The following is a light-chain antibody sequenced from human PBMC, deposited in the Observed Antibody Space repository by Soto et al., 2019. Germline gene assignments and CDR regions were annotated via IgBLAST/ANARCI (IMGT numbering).Light chain of an antibody. CDR3: QQYNEGPQIT. CDR1: QSISSN. CDR2: GAS. Sequence: EIVLTQSPATLSVSPGERATLSCRASQSISSNLAWYQQKPGQAPSLLISGASTRATGIPARFSGSGSGSEFTLTISSLQSEDFAVYYCQQYNEGPQITVGQGTRLEIK. V-gene: IGKV3D-15*01. J-gene: IGKJ5*01.